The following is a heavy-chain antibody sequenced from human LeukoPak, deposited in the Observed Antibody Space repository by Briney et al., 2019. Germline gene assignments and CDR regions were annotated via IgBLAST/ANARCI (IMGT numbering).Heavy chain of an antibody. CDR1: GYTFTGYY. D-gene: IGHD5-12*01. CDR2: INPNSGGT. J-gene: IGHJ4*02. V-gene: IGHV1-2*02. Sequence: EASVKVSCKASGYTFTGYYMHWVRQAPGQGLEWMGWINPNSGGTNYAQKFQGRVTMTRDTSISTAYVELRRLRSDDTAVYYCARERRPYSGYDTFDYWGQGTLVTVSS. CDR3: ARERRPYSGYDTFDY.